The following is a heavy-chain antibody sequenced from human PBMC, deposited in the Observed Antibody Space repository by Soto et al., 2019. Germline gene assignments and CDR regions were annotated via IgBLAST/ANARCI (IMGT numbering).Heavy chain of an antibody. D-gene: IGHD1-7*01. CDR3: ARHQLELPGDYYYYYGMDV. CDR2: IYPGDSDT. J-gene: IGHJ6*02. V-gene: IGHV5-51*01. CDR1: GYSFTSYW. Sequence: GESLKISCKGSGYSFTSYWIGWVRQMPGKGLEWMGIIYPGDSDTRYSPSFQGQVTISADESISTAYLQWNSLKASDTAMYYCARHQLELPGDYYYYYGMDVWGQGTTVTVSS.